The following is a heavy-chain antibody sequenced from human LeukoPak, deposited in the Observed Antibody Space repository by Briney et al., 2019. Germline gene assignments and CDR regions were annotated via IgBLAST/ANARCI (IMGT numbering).Heavy chain of an antibody. CDR3: ARDPGYDYVWGSYRSFDY. D-gene: IGHD3-16*02. CDR2: ISSSGSTI. CDR1: GFTFSSYE. J-gene: IGHJ4*02. Sequence: GGSLRLSCAASGFTFSSYETNWVRQAPGKGLEWVSYISSSGSTIYYADSVKGRFTISRDNAKNSLYLQMNSLRAEDTAVYYCARDPGYDYVWGSYRSFDYWGQGTLVTVSS. V-gene: IGHV3-48*03.